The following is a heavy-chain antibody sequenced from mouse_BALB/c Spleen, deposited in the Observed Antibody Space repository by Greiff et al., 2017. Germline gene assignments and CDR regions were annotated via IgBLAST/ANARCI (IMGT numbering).Heavy chain of an antibody. CDR2: ISSGSSTI. Sequence: QVVESGGGLVQPGGSQKLSCAASGFTFSSFGMHWVRQAPEKGLEWVAYISSGSSTIYYADTVKGRFTISRDNPKNTLFLQMTSLRSEDTAMYYCARDLYAMDYWGQGTSVTVSS. J-gene: IGHJ4*01. V-gene: IGHV5-17*02. CDR1: GFTFSSFG. CDR3: ARDLYAMDY.